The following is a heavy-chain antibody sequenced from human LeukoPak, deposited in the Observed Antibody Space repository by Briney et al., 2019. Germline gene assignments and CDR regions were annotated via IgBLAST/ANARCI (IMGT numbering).Heavy chain of an antibody. CDR2: ISSSSSTI. J-gene: IGHJ4*02. Sequence: GGSLRLSCAASGFTFSSYSMNWVRQAPGKGLEWVSYISSSSSTIYYADSVKGRFTISRDNAKNSLYLQMNSLRAEDTAVYYCARESAGGSADYWGQGTLVTVSS. CDR3: ARESAGGSADY. V-gene: IGHV3-48*01. D-gene: IGHD2-15*01. CDR1: GFTFSSYS.